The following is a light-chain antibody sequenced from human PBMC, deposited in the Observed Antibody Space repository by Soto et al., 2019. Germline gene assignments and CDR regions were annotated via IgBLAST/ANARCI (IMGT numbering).Light chain of an antibody. Sequence: QSVLAQPASVSGSPGQSITISCTGSSSDVGGYNFVSWYQHHPGKAPKLILYEVTTRPSGVSSRFSGSKSGNTASLTISGLQADDEDNYYCSSYTSSNTPYVFGTGTKVTVL. CDR3: SSYTSSNTPYV. CDR2: EVT. V-gene: IGLV2-14*01. CDR1: SSDVGGYNF. J-gene: IGLJ1*01.